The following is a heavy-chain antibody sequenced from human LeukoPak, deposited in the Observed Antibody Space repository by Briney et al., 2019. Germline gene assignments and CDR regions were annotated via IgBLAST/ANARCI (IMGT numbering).Heavy chain of an antibody. V-gene: IGHV1/OR15-1*04. CDR3: ARDRDGIAAAGNSGFDY. D-gene: IGHD6-13*01. CDR1: GYIFTDYY. Sequence: ASVKVSCKASGYIFTDYYMHWVRQAPGQELGWMGRINPNSGGTNYAQKFQGRVTMTRDTSTSTVYMELSSLRSEDTAVYYCARDRDGIAAAGNSGFDYWGQGTLVTVSS. CDR2: INPNSGGT. J-gene: IGHJ4*02.